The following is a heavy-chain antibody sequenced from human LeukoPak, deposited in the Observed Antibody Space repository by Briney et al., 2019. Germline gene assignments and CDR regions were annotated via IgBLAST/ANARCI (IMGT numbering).Heavy chain of an antibody. CDR3: ASLTGRGATNSGNDY. V-gene: IGHV3-21*01. CDR2: ISSSSSYT. Sequence: GGSLRLSCAASGFTFSSYSMNWVRQAPGKGLEWVSSISSSSSYTYYADSVKGRFTISRDNAKNSLYLQMNSLRAEDTAVYYCASLTGRGATNSGNDYWGQGTLVTVSS. J-gene: IGHJ4*02. D-gene: IGHD1-26*01. CDR1: GFTFSSYS.